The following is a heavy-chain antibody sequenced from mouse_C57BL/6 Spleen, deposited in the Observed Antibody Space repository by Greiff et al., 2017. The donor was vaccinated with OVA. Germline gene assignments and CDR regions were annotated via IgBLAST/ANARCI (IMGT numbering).Heavy chain of an antibody. D-gene: IGHD1-1*01. CDR1: GFSLTSYG. J-gene: IGHJ4*01. CDR3: AKKMEGSSYAMDY. Sequence: QVQLQQSGPGLVQPSQSLSITCTVSGFSLTSYGVHWVRQSPGKGLEWLGVIWRGGSTDYNAAFMSRLSITKDNSKSQVFFKMNSLQADDTAIYYCAKKMEGSSYAMDYWGQGTSVTVSS. V-gene: IGHV2-5*01. CDR2: IWRGGST.